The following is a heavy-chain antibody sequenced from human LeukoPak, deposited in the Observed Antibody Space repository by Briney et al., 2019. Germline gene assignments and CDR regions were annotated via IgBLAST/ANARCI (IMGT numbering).Heavy chain of an antibody. CDR1: GGSISSSSYY. D-gene: IGHD6-19*01. CDR3: ARLAGYSSGWFGIRGYYYYMDV. CDR2: IYYSGST. Sequence: SETLSLTCTVSGGSISSSSYYWGWIRQPPGKGLEWIGSIYYSGSTYYNPSLKSRVTISVDTSKNQFSLKLSSVTAADTAVYYCARLAGYSSGWFGIRGYYYYMDVWGKGTTVTISS. J-gene: IGHJ6*03. V-gene: IGHV4-39*01.